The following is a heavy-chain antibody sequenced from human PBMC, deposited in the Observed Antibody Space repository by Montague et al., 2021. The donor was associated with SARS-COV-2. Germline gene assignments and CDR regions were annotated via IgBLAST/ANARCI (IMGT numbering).Heavy chain of an antibody. V-gene: IGHV4-34*01. J-gene: IGHJ6*02. Sequence: SETLSLTCAVYGGSFSGYYWSWIRQPPGKGLEWIGEINHSGSTNYNPSLKSRVTISVDTSKNQFSLELSSVTAADTAVYYCARVRYYGSGTSLGMDVWGQGTTVTGSS. CDR3: ARVRYYGSGTSLGMDV. D-gene: IGHD3-10*01. CDR1: GGSFSGYY. CDR2: INHSGST.